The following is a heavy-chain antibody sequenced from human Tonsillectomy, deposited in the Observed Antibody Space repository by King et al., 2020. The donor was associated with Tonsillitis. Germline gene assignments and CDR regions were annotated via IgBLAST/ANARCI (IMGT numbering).Heavy chain of an antibody. CDR1: GGSVSSDGYL. V-gene: IGHV4-31*03. Sequence: QLQESGPGLVKASQTLSLMCTVSGGSVSSDGYLWTWIRQHPGKGLEWIGYISYSGSTYYNPSLKSRVTISLDTSKNQFSLKLRSVTAADTAVYYCARERSGYYSNWFAPGGQGTLVTVSS. CDR3: ARERSGYYSNWFAP. CDR2: ISYSGST. J-gene: IGHJ5*02. D-gene: IGHD3-22*01.